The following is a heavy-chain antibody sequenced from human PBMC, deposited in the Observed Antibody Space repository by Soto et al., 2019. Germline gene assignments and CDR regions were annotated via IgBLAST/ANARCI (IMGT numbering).Heavy chain of an antibody. J-gene: IGHJ4*02. D-gene: IGHD1-20*01. CDR1: GFTFRGDA. V-gene: IGHV3-23*01. CDR3: ARSEMTYNWND. Sequence: EVQLLESGGDLVQPGGSLRLACAASGFTFRGDAMSWVRQAPGKGLEWVSAISGSGEMTHYAESVKGRFTISRDNSKNTLHLQMESLRAEDTAVYYCARSEMTYNWNDWGQGTLVTVSS. CDR2: ISGSGEMT.